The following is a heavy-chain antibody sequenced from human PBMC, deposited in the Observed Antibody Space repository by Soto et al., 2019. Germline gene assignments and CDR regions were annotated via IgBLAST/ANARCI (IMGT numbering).Heavy chain of an antibody. CDR2: ISPDGTTT. CDR1: GFTFSGDW. V-gene: IGHV3-74*01. Sequence: GGSLRLSCVASGFTFSGDWMHWVRQVPGKGLVWVSRISPDGTTTYYADSVKGRFTISRDNAKNTLYLQMNGLRADDTAVDYCSRGRSPYYGYFDPWGPGTLVTVSS. CDR3: SRGRSPYYGYFDP. D-gene: IGHD3-3*01. J-gene: IGHJ5*02.